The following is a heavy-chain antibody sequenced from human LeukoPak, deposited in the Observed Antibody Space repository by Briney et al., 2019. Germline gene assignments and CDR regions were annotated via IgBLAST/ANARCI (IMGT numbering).Heavy chain of an antibody. J-gene: IGHJ4*02. CDR2: MNPNSGYT. Sequence: ASVKVSCKASGYTFTSYDIHWVRQATGRGLEWMGWMNPNSGYTGSAQNFQGRVTITRDTSMSTAYMELSSLRSEDTAVYYCARSSAWSHFDYWGQGTLVTVSS. CDR3: ARSSAWSHFDY. V-gene: IGHV1-8*01. CDR1: GYTFTSYD. D-gene: IGHD6-19*01.